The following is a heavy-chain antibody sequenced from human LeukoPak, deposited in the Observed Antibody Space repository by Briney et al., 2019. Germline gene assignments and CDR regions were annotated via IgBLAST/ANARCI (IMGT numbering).Heavy chain of an antibody. V-gene: IGHV3-23*01. CDR2: ITGSGGST. D-gene: IGHD5-24*01. J-gene: IGHJ6*03. CDR1: GFTFSSYA. CDR3: AKDPHLRGYMDV. Sequence: AGGSLRLSCAASGFTFSSYAMSWVRKAPGKGLEWLSTITGSGGSTYDADSVKGRFTISRDNYKNTLYLQMNSLRAEDTAVYYCAKDPHLRGYMDVWGKGTTVTVSS.